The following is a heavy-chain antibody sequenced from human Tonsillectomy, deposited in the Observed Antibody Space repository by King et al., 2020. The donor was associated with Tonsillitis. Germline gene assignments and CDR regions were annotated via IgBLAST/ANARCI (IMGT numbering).Heavy chain of an antibody. J-gene: IGHJ3*02. V-gene: IGHV3-11*01. Sequence: VQLVESGGGLVKPGGSLRLSCAASGFTFSDYYMSWFRQAPGKGLEWGSYISSSGSTIYYAYSVKGRFTISRDNAKNSLYLQMNSLRAEDTAVYYCARERITMIVVVNDAFDIWGQGTMVTVSS. D-gene: IGHD3-22*01. CDR2: ISSSGSTI. CDR1: GFTFSDYY. CDR3: ARERITMIVVVNDAFDI.